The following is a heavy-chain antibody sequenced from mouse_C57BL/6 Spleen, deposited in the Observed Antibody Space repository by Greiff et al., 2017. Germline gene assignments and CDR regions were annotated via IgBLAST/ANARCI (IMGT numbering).Heavy chain of an antibody. Sequence: QVQLQQPGAELVRPGSSVKLSCKASGYTFTSYWMHWVKQRPIQGLEWIGNIDPSDSETHYNQKFKDKATLTVDKSSSTAYMQLRSLTSEDSAVYYGARWIVGESYWYFDVWGTGTTVTVSS. J-gene: IGHJ1*03. CDR1: GYTFTSYW. D-gene: IGHD1-3*01. CDR2: IDPSDSET. V-gene: IGHV1-52*01. CDR3: ARWIVGESYWYFDV.